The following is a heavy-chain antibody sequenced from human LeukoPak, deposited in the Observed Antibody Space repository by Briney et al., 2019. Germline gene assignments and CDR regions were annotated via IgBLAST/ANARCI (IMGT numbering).Heavy chain of an antibody. J-gene: IGHJ5*02. Sequence: PSETLSLTCTVSGGSISSGSYYWSWIRQPAGKGLEWIGRIYTSGSTNYNPSLKSRVTISVDTSKNQFSLKLSSVTAAEPAVSYCARPPRSYSLYTGFAPGGQGPLVPVS. CDR1: GGSISSGSYY. CDR3: ARPPRSYSLYTGFAP. CDR2: IYTSGST. D-gene: IGHD1-26*01. V-gene: IGHV4-61*02.